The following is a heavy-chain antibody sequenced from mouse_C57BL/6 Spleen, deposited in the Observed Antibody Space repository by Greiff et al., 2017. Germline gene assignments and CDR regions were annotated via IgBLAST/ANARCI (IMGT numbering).Heavy chain of an antibody. CDR3: ASRGVTGEDY. CDR2: IYPSDSEN. Sequence: QVQLQQPGAELVRPGSSVKLSCKASGYTFTSYWMGWVKQRPGQGLEWIGNIYPSDSENHYNQKFKDKATLTVDKSSSTAYMKLSSLTSEDSAVYYCASRGVTGEDYWGQGTSVTVSS. CDR1: GYTFTSYW. J-gene: IGHJ4*01. D-gene: IGHD2-2*01. V-gene: IGHV1-61*01.